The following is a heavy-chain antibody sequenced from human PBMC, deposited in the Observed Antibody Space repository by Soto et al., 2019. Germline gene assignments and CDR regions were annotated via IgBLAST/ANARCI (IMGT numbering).Heavy chain of an antibody. CDR1: GGSISSGDYY. J-gene: IGHJ4*02. V-gene: IGHV4-30-4*01. Sequence: SETLSLTCTVSGGSISSGDYYWSWIRQPPGKGLEWIGYIYYSGSTYYNPSLKSRVTISVDTSKNQFSLRLSSVTAADTAVYYCARGVGGDYKDYWGQGTLVTVSS. CDR2: IYYSGST. D-gene: IGHD4-17*01. CDR3: ARGVGGDYKDY.